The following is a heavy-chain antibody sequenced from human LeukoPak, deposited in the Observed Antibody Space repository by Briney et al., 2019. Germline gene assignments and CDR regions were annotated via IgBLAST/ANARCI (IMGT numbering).Heavy chain of an antibody. D-gene: IGHD2-2*01. Sequence: PGGSLRLSCAASGFTFSTYAMSWVRQALGKGLEWVSVISGSGSSTYYADSVKGRFTISRDNSKNTLYLQMNSLRAEDTAVYYCARKGDLGYCSSTSCYNWFDPWGQGTLVTVSS. CDR3: ARKGDLGYCSSTSCYNWFDP. J-gene: IGHJ5*02. CDR2: ISGSGSST. CDR1: GFTFSTYA. V-gene: IGHV3-23*01.